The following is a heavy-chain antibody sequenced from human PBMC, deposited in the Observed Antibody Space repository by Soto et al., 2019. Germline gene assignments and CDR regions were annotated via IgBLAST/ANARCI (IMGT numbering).Heavy chain of an antibody. V-gene: IGHV1-3*01. Sequence: QVQLVQSGAEVKKPGASVKVSCKASGYTFTSYAMHWVRQAPGQRLEWMGWINAGNGNTKYSQKFQGRVTITRDTSASTAYMELSSLRSEDTAVYYCARGGLNTRSFGGAAGTVLVYWGQGTLVTVSS. J-gene: IGHJ4*02. CDR1: GYTFTSYA. D-gene: IGHD6-13*01. CDR2: INAGNGNT. CDR3: ARGGLNTRSFGGAAGTVLVY.